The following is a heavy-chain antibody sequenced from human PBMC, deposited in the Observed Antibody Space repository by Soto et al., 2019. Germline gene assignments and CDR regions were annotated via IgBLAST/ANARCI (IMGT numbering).Heavy chain of an antibody. CDR1: GGSISSHY. D-gene: IGHD1-26*01. V-gene: IGHV4-59*11. CDR2: IYYRGST. Sequence: SETLSLTCTVSGGSISSHYWSWVRQAPGKGLEWIGHIYYRGSTSYNPSLRSRSTISVDTSNNQFSLKLDSVTTADTAVYYCARDGREASGMDVWGQGTKVTVSS. CDR3: ARDGREASGMDV. J-gene: IGHJ6*02.